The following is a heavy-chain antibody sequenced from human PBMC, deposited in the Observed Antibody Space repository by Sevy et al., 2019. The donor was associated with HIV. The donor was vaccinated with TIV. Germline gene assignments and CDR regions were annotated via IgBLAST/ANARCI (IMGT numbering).Heavy chain of an antibody. CDR1: GFTFSSYS. V-gene: IGHV3-21*01. CDR3: ARGYCTGGVCSYIGGDFDY. D-gene: IGHD2-8*02. J-gene: IGHJ4*02. CDR2: ISSRNIYI. Sequence: WGSLRLSCAASGFTFSSYSMNWVRQAPGKGLEWVSSISSRNIYIYYVDSVKGRFTISRDNAKNSLYLQMNSLRAEDTAVYYCARGYCTGGVCSYIGGDFDYWGQGTLVTVSS.